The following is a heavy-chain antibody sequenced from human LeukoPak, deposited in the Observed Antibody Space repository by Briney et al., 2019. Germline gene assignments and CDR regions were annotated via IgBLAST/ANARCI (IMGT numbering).Heavy chain of an antibody. D-gene: IGHD3-10*01. CDR2: ISSRASAV. CDR1: GFSVRNNY. Sequence: GGSLRLSCVVSGFSVRNNYVSWVRQAPGKGLEWVSYISSRASAVYYADSVKGRFTTSRDNAKNSLYLQMDSLRAEDTAVYYCASSLTMVRGDYWGQGTLVTVSS. J-gene: IGHJ4*02. CDR3: ASSLTMVRGDY. V-gene: IGHV3-11*04.